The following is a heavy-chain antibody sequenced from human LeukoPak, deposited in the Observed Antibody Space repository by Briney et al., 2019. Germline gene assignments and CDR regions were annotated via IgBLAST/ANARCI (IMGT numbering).Heavy chain of an antibody. D-gene: IGHD3-10*01. Sequence: PGGSLRLSCAASGFTFSSYAMSWVRQAPGKGLEWVSAISGSGGSTYYADSVKGRFTISRDNSKNTLYLQMSSLRAEDTAVYYCAYDYYGSGSYYKGNWFDPWGQGTLVTVSS. CDR2: ISGSGGST. V-gene: IGHV3-23*01. J-gene: IGHJ5*02. CDR1: GFTFSSYA. CDR3: AYDYYGSGSYYKGNWFDP.